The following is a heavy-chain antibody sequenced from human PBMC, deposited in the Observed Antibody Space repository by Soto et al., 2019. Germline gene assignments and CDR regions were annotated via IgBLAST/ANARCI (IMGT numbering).Heavy chain of an antibody. CDR3: AKNGHPPYYYYVLDV. D-gene: IGHD2-8*01. CDR2: ISGYNGDT. CDR1: GYTFTRYG. J-gene: IGHJ6*02. V-gene: IGHV1-18*01. Sequence: QGHLVQSGAEVKKPGASVKVSCKASGYTFTRYGISWVRQAPGQGLEWMGWISGYNGDTNYAQNLQGRVTMTIDTSTTTAYMERRSLTSDDTAVYYCAKNGHPPYYYYVLDVWGQGTTVTVSS.